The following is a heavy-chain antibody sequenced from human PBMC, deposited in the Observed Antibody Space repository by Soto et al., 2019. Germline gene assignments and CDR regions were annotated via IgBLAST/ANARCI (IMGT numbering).Heavy chain of an antibody. CDR3: ARGVIH. D-gene: IGHD2-21*01. J-gene: IGHJ4*02. CDR2: IYYSGST. V-gene: IGHV4-31*03. Sequence: QVQLQESGPGLVKPSQTLSLTCTVSGGSISSGGYYWSWIRQHPGKGLEWIGYIYYSGSTYYNPSLESRLTMSVDTSMIPSSLKLSAVTAADTAVYYCARGVIHWGLGTLVTVSS. CDR1: GGSISSGGYY.